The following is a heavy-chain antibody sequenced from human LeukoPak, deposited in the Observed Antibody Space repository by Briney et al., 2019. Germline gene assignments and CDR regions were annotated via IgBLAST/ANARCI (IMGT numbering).Heavy chain of an antibody. D-gene: IGHD3-22*01. CDR3: ARENSDSSGYLGG. CDR2: IYYSGST. CDR1: GGSISSGDYY. V-gene: IGHV4-30-4*08. Sequence: PSQTLSLTCTVSGGSISSGDYYWSWIRQPPGKGLEWIGYIYYSGSTYYNPSLKSRVTISVDTSKNQFSLKLSSVTAADTAVYYCARENSDSSGYLGGWGQGTLVTVSS. J-gene: IGHJ4*02.